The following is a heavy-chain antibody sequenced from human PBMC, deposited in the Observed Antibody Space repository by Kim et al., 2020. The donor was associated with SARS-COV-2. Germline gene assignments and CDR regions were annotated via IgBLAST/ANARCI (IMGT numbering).Heavy chain of an antibody. V-gene: IGHV4-34*01. Sequence: NYTPPLKSRVTISVDTSKNQFSLKLSSVTAADTAVYYCAIEAANNYYFDYWGQGTLVTVSS. J-gene: IGHJ4*02. D-gene: IGHD6-13*01. CDR3: AIEAANNYYFDY.